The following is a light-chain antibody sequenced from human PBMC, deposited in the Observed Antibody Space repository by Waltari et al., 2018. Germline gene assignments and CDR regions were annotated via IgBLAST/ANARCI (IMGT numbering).Light chain of an antibody. Sequence: DSQMTDSPSSLYASVGDRVTFTCRASQGINSHVAWFQQKPGKAPKLLIYAASSMQSGVPSKFSGSGSGTEFTLTISGLQPEDFAIYYCQQHNSYPQTFGQGTRLEIK. J-gene: IGKJ5*01. V-gene: IGKV1-16*02. CDR3: QQHNSYPQT. CDR1: QGINSH. CDR2: AAS.